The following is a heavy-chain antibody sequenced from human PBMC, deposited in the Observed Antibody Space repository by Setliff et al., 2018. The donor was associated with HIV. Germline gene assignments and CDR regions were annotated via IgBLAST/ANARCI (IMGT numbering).Heavy chain of an antibody. J-gene: IGHJ4*02. CDR1: GYSTSSGSY. D-gene: IGHD4-17*01. V-gene: IGHV4-38-2*01. CDR3: ARVRQVSDYGDYDYYFDY. Sequence: SETLSLTCAVSGYSTSSGSYWAWIRQPPGKGLEWIGSIYHSGTTYYNPSLKSRVTISVDTSKNQFSLKLSSVTAADTAVYYCARVRQVSDYGDYDYYFDYWGQGALVTVSS. CDR2: IYHSGTT.